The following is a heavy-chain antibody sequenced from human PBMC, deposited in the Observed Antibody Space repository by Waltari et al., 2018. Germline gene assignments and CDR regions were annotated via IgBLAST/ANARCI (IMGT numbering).Heavy chain of an antibody. J-gene: IGHJ4*02. CDR3: TRDAPPPGVSGSYAAVDY. CDR1: GVSISSSDYY. D-gene: IGHD3-16*01. V-gene: IGHV4-39*07. Sequence: QLQLQESGPGLVKPSETLSLACTVSGVSISSSDYYGGWIRQPPGKGLEWVGSIYYSGSTYYNPSLKSRVTISLDTSKNQFSLKLSSVTAADTAVYYCTRDAPPPGVSGSYAAVDYWGQGSLVIVSS. CDR2: IYYSGST.